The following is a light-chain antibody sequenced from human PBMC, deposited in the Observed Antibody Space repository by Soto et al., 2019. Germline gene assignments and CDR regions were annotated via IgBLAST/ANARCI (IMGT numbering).Light chain of an antibody. CDR2: DAT. CDR3: QQLNSYPIT. Sequence: IQLSQSPSTLSASVGDRVTITCRASQSISSWLAWYQQKPGKATNLLFYDATSLDSGVPSLFSGSGSGTEFTLTISSLQPDDFATYYCQQLNSYPITFGQGTRVEI. CDR1: QSISSW. V-gene: IGKV1-5*01. J-gene: IGKJ5*01.